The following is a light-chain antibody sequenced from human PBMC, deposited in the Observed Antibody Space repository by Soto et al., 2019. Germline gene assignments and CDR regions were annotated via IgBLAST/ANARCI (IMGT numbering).Light chain of an antibody. Sequence: EIVLMQSPGTLSLSPGERATLSCRASQSVTSDYLAWYQQKPGQSPRLLMSGASRRATGVPDRFSGSGSGTDFTLTISRLEPEDFAVYYCQHYGHALWAFGQGTKVDIK. CDR2: GAS. J-gene: IGKJ1*01. CDR3: QHYGHALWA. CDR1: QSVTSDY. V-gene: IGKV3-20*01.